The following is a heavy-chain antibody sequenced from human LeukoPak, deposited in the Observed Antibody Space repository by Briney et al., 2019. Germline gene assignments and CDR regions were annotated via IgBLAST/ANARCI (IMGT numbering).Heavy chain of an antibody. Sequence: KPGGSLRLSCAASGFTFSDCYMSWIRQAPGKGLEWVAYISSSGSTIYYADSVKGRFTVSRDNAKNSLYLQMNSLRAEDTAVYYCARDLWGIYDSSGDWGQGTLVTVSS. D-gene: IGHD3-22*01. CDR2: ISSSGSTI. V-gene: IGHV3-11*04. CDR1: GFTFSDCY. CDR3: ARDLWGIYDSSGD. J-gene: IGHJ4*02.